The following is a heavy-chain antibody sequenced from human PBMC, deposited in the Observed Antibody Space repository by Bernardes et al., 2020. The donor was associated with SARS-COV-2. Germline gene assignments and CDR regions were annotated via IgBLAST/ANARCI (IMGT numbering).Heavy chain of an antibody. Sequence: SETLSLTCTVSGGSVSSGSYYWSWIRQPPGKGLEWIGYIYYSGSTNYNPSLKSRVTISVDTSKNQFSLKLSSVTAADTAVYYCARGKWLLRDNWFDPWGQGTLVTVSS. D-gene: IGHD6-19*01. CDR1: GGSVSSGSYY. CDR3: ARGKWLLRDNWFDP. CDR2: IYYSGST. V-gene: IGHV4-61*01. J-gene: IGHJ5*02.